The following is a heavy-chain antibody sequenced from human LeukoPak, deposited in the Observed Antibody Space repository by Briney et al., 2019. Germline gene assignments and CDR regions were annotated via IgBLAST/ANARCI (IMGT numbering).Heavy chain of an antibody. CDR1: GFTCSSYN. Sequence: GGSLRLSCAASGFTCSSYNMNWLRQAPGKGLEWVSSISHGSGSIYYADSVKGRFAISRDNAKYSLYLQMNSLRAEDTAVYYCARDLQIVVGAAARGRGPFDPWGQGTLVTVSS. CDR2: ISHGSGSI. J-gene: IGHJ5*02. D-gene: IGHD2-2*01. CDR3: ARDLQIVVGAAARGRGPFDP. V-gene: IGHV3-21*01.